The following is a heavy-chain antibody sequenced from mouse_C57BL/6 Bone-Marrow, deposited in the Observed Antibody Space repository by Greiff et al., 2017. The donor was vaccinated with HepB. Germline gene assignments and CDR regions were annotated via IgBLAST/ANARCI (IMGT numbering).Heavy chain of an antibody. CDR1: GFTFSSYG. V-gene: IGHV5-6*01. Sequence: EVKLLESGGDLVKPGGSLKLSCAASGFTFSSYGMSWVRQTPDKRLEWVATISSGGSYTYYPDSVKGRFTISRDNAKNTLYLQMSSLKSEDTAMYYCASSIPYDAMDYWGQGTSVTVSS. J-gene: IGHJ4*01. D-gene: IGHD2-3*01. CDR2: ISSGGSYT. CDR3: ASSIPYDAMDY.